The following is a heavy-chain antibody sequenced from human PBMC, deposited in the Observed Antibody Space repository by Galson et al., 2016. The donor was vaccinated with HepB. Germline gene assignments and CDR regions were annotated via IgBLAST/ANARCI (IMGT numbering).Heavy chain of an antibody. D-gene: IGHD3-10*01. CDR3: ARDGGSYGSGKYYLQH. J-gene: IGHJ1*01. V-gene: IGHV3-21*01. Sequence: SLRLSCAASGFTFRTYNINWVRQAPGKGLEWVSSISSGSSYIYYATSVKGRFTVSRDNAKNSLYLQMNSLRAEDTAGYYCARDGGSYGSGKYYLQHWGQGTLVTVSS. CDR2: ISSGSSYI. CDR1: GFTFRTYN.